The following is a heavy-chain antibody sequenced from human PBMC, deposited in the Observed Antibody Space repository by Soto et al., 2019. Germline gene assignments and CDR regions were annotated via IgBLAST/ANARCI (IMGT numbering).Heavy chain of an antibody. V-gene: IGHV1-69*13. CDR3: ASPRRDCISTSCYPYYFDE. CDR2: IIPIFGTA. J-gene: IGHJ4*02. Sequence: SVKVSCKASGGTFSSYAISWVRQAPGQGLEWMGGIIPIFGTANYAQKFQGRVTITADESTSTAYMELSSLRSEDTAVYYCASPRRDCISTSCYPYYFDEWGQGTLVTVSS. CDR1: GGTFSSYA. D-gene: IGHD2-2*01.